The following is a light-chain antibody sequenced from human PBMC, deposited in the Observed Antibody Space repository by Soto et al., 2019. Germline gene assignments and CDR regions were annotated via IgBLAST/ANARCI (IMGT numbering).Light chain of an antibody. J-gene: IGKJ2*01. CDR2: HAS. CDR3: QQYNNWPPHT. CDR1: QSVSSN. V-gene: IGKV3-15*01. Sequence: DIVMTQSPATLSVSPGERATLSCRASQSVSSNLAWYQQKHGQAPRLLIYHASTRATGIPARFSGSGSETEFTLTISSLQSEDFAVYYCQQYNNWPPHTFGQGTKLEIK.